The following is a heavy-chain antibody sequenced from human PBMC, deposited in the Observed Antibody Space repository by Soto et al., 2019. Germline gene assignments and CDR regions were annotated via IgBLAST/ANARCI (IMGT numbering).Heavy chain of an antibody. V-gene: IGHV4-59*01. Sequence: QVQLQESGPGLVKPSETLSLTCTVSGGFFSSYYWSWIRQSPGKGLEWIGNIFYSGDTNYNPSLKSRVTISLDTSKNQFSLKVNSVTAADTALYYCARRTNTMTGEFDFWGQGTLVTVSS. J-gene: IGHJ4*02. CDR3: ARRTNTMTGEFDF. CDR2: IFYSGDT. CDR1: GGFFSSYY. D-gene: IGHD3-3*01.